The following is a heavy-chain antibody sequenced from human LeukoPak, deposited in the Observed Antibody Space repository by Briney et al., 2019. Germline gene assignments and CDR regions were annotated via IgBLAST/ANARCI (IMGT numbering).Heavy chain of an antibody. J-gene: IGHJ3*01. CDR2: MTGRGGTS. Sequence: GGSLRLSCAASGFTFSSYVMNWVRQAPGKGREWVSAMTGRGGTSLYADSVKGRFTISRDNSKNTLYLQMANVSAEDTAVYYCAKQDFDAFDLWGQGTTLIVSA. CDR1: GFTFSSYV. D-gene: IGHD2-15*01. V-gene: IGHV3-23*01. CDR3: AKQDFDAFDL.